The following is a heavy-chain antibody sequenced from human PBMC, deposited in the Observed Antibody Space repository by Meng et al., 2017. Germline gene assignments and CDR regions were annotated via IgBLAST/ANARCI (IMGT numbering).Heavy chain of an antibody. CDR3: ARGPTKMAHDFDY. V-gene: IGHV4-34*01. CDR1: GGSFSGYY. D-gene: IGHD5-24*01. Sequence: GSLRLSCAVYGGSFSGYYWSWIRQPPGKGLEWIGEINHSGSTNYNPSLESRATISVDTSQNNLSLKLSSVNAADAAVYYFARGPTKMAHDFDYWGQGTLVTVSS. CDR2: INHSGST. J-gene: IGHJ4*02.